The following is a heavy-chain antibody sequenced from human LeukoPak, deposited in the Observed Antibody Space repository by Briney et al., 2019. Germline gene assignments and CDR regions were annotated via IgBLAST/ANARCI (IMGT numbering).Heavy chain of an antibody. CDR3: ARTIPYYFDY. CDR1: GGSFSGYY. J-gene: IGHJ4*02. Sequence: PSETLSLTCAVYGGSFSGYYWSWIRQPPGKGLEWIGEINHSGSTNYNPSLKSRVTISVDTSKNQFSLKLSSVTAADTAVYYCARTIPYYFDYWGQGTLVTVSS. V-gene: IGHV4-34*01. CDR2: INHSGST. D-gene: IGHD5-24*01.